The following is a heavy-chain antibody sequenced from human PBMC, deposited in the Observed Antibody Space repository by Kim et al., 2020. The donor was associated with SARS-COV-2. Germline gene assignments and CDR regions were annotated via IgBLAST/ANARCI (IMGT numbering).Heavy chain of an antibody. V-gene: IGHV4-38-2*02. Sequence: SETLSLTCTVSGYSISSGYYWGWIRQPPGKGLEWIGSIYHSGSTYYNPSLKSRVTISVDTSKNQFSLKLSSVTAADTAVYYCASTYYYDSSGYFDAFDIWGQGTMVTVSS. CDR1: GYSISSGYY. J-gene: IGHJ3*02. CDR3: ASTYYYDSSGYFDAFDI. D-gene: IGHD3-22*01. CDR2: IYHSGST.